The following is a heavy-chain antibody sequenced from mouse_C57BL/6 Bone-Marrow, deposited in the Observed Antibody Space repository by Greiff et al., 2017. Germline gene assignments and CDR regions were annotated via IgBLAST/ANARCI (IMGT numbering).Heavy chain of an antibody. CDR1: GFTFTDYY. Sequence: EVNVVESGGGLVQPGGSLSLSCAASGFTFTDYYMSWVRQPPGKALAWLGFIRNKANGYTTEYSASVKGRFTISRDNSQSILYLQMNALRAEDSATYYCARSYYGSSLAMDYGGQGTSVTVSS. CDR2: IRNKANGYTT. D-gene: IGHD1-1*01. V-gene: IGHV7-3*01. J-gene: IGHJ4*01. CDR3: ARSYYGSSLAMDY.